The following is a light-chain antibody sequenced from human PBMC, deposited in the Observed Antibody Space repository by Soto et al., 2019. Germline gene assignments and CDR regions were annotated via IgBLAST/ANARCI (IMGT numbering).Light chain of an antibody. Sequence: EIVMTQSPGTLSVSTGQGATLSCRASHSVDSNLAWYQQKPGQAPRLLIFGASTRPTGIPDRFSGSGSGTEFTLTISSLQYEDFAVYYCQQYDKWPLTLGGGTKVDIK. J-gene: IGKJ4*01. V-gene: IGKV3D-15*01. CDR2: GAS. CDR1: HSVDSN. CDR3: QQYDKWPLT.